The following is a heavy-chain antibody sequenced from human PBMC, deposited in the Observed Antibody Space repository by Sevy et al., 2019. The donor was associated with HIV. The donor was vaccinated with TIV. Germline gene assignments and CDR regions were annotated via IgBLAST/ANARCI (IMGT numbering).Heavy chain of an antibody. Sequence: SETLSLTCTVSGGSISSYYWSWIRQPPGKGLEWIGYIYYSGSTIYNPSLKSRVTISVDTSKNQFSLKLSSVTAADTAVYYSARDVYVAVAGTGDYYYYMDVWGKGTTVTVSS. V-gene: IGHV4-59*01. J-gene: IGHJ6*03. CDR1: GGSISSYY. D-gene: IGHD6-19*01. CDR3: ARDVYVAVAGTGDYYYYMDV. CDR2: IYYSGST.